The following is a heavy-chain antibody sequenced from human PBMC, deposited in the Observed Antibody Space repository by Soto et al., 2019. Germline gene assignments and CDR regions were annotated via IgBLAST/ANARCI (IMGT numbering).Heavy chain of an antibody. J-gene: IGHJ4*02. V-gene: IGHV4-31*03. CDR2: IYYSGST. D-gene: IGHD5-18*01. CDR1: GGSISSGGYY. Sequence: SETLSLTCTVSGGSISSGGYYWSWIRQHPGKGLEWIGYIYYSGSTYYNPSLKSRVTISVDTSKNQFSLKLSSVTAADTAVYYCARDVQEGYGYGPNFDYWGQGTLVTVSS. CDR3: ARDVQEGYGYGPNFDY.